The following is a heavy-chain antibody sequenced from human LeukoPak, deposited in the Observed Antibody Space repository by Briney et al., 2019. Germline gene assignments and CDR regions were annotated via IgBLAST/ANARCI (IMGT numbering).Heavy chain of an antibody. CDR3: ARDHSPIYYDILTGQYYFDY. CDR1: GYSISRGYY. J-gene: IGHJ4*02. D-gene: IGHD3-9*01. Sequence: SETLSLTCTVSGYSISRGYYWGWIRQPPGKGQEWIGSIYHSGSTYYNPSLKSRVTISVDTSKNQFSLKLSSVTAADTAVYYCARDHSPIYYDILTGQYYFDYWGQGTLVTVSS. V-gene: IGHV4-38-2*02. CDR2: IYHSGST.